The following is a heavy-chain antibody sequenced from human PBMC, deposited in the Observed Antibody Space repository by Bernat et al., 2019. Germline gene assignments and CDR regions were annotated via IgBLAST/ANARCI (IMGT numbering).Heavy chain of an antibody. J-gene: IGHJ4*02. Sequence: ITLKESGPTLVKPTQTLTLTCTFSGFSLSTSGVGVGWIRQPPGKALEWLALIYWDDDKRYSPSLKSRLTITKDTSKNQVVLTMTNMDPVDTATYYCAHREGCSGGSCYSPFDYWGQGTLVTVSS. CDR1: GFSLSTSGVG. CDR2: IYWDDDK. V-gene: IGHV2-5*02. D-gene: IGHD2-15*01. CDR3: AHREGCSGGSCYSPFDY.